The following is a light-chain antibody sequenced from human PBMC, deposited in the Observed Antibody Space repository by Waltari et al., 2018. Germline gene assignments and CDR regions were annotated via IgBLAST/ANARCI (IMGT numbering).Light chain of an antibody. J-gene: IGLJ1*01. Sequence: QSAPTQPASVSVSPGQSITISCTGTRSDVGPYSYFSWYRHHPGKAPELLIYEVTHRPSGVSDRFSGSRSGSTASLTISGLQTEDEADYFCSSYTTTTTLVFGTGTKVIVL. CDR3: SSYTTTTTLV. CDR1: RSDVGPYSY. V-gene: IGLV2-14*01. CDR2: EVT.